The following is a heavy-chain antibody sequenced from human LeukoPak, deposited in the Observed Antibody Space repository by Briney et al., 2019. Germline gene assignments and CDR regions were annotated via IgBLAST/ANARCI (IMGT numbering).Heavy chain of an antibody. J-gene: IGHJ4*02. D-gene: IGHD6-19*01. V-gene: IGHV3-15*01. CDR1: GFTFSTYW. CDR2: IKSKADGGTT. CDR3: TTPRREIAVAGGDY. Sequence: GGSLRLSCAASGFTFSTYWMSWVRQAPGKGLEWVGRIKSKADGGTTEYAAPVKGRFTISRDDSKNTLYLQMNSLKAEDTAVYYCTTPRREIAVAGGDYWGQGTLVTVSS.